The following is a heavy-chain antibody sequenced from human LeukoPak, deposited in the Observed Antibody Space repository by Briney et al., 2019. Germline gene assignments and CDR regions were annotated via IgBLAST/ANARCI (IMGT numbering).Heavy chain of an antibody. CDR3: ARDMGG. V-gene: IGHV4-59*02. D-gene: IGHD3-16*01. Sequence: GSLRLSCAASGFTVSSNYMSWVRQPPGKGLEWIGYIYYSGSTNYNPSLKSRVTISVDTSKNQFSLKLSSVTAADTAVYYCARDMGGWGQGTLVTVSS. J-gene: IGHJ4*02. CDR1: GFTVSSNY. CDR2: IYYSGST.